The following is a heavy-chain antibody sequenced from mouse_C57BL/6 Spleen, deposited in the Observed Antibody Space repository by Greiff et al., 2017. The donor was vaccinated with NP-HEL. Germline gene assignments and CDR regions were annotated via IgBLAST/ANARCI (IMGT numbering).Heavy chain of an antibody. CDR3: ARHEEGYYYGSSYDWFAY. CDR2: FYPGRGSI. CDR1: GYTFTEYT. J-gene: IGHJ3*01. V-gene: IGHV1-62-2*01. D-gene: IGHD1-1*01. Sequence: VQLQQSGAELVKPGASVKLSCKASGYTFTEYTIHWVKQRSGQGLEWIGWFYPGRGSIKYNEKFKDKATLTADKSSSTVYMELSRLTSEDSAVYFCARHEEGYYYGSSYDWFAYWGQGTLVTVSA.